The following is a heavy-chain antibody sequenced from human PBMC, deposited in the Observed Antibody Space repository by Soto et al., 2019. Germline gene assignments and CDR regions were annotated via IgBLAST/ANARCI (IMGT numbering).Heavy chain of an antibody. J-gene: IGHJ5*02. CDR1: GGTFSSYA. CDR2: IIPIFGTA. V-gene: IGHV1-69*13. D-gene: IGHD2-15*01. Sequence: SVKVSCKASGGTFSSYAISWVRQAPGQGLEWMGGIIPIFGTANYAQKFQGRVTITADESTSTAYKEMSNLRSEDTAVYYCARVPGQELLNWFDPWGQGTLVTVSS. CDR3: ARVPGQELLNWFDP.